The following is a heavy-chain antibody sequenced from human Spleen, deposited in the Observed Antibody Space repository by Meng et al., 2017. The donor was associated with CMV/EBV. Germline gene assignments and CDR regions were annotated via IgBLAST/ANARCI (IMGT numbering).Heavy chain of an antibody. CDR1: FTDYY. CDR2: VDRKDSEP. Sequence: FTDYYILWVQQAPGKGLEWVRLVDRKDSEPICAERFQSKVTITANTSTDTAYMELSSLRSEDTAVYYCATRLGYGSAWSAGRFWFDPWGQGTLVTVSS. J-gene: IGHJ5*02. D-gene: IGHD2-2*03. V-gene: IGHV1-69-2*01. CDR3: ATRLGYGSAWSAGRFWFDP.